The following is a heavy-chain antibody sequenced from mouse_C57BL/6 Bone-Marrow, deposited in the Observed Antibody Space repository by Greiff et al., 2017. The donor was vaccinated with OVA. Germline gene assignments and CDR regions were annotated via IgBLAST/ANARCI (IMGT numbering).Heavy chain of an antibody. CDR2: IDPETGGT. CDR1: GYTFTDYE. V-gene: IGHV1-15*01. J-gene: IGHJ2*01. CDR3: TRYGYDGALYYFDY. D-gene: IGHD2-2*01. Sequence: QVQLQQSGAELVRPGASVTLSCKASGYTFTDYEMHWVKQTPVHGLEWIGAIDPETGGTAYNQKFKGKAILTADKSSSTAYMELRSLTSEDSAVYYCTRYGYDGALYYFDYWGQGTTLTVSS.